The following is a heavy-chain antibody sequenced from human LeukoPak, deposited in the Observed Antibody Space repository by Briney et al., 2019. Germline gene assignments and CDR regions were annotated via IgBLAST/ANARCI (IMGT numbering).Heavy chain of an antibody. Sequence: GGSLRLSCAASGFTFSSYAMSWVRQAPGKGLEWVSAISGSGGGTYYADSVKGRFTISRDNSKNTLYLQMNSLRAEDTAVYYCAKDDWLSSAFDYWGQGTLVTVSS. CDR2: ISGSGGGT. CDR1: GFTFSSYA. D-gene: IGHD3-9*01. CDR3: AKDDWLSSAFDY. J-gene: IGHJ4*02. V-gene: IGHV3-23*01.